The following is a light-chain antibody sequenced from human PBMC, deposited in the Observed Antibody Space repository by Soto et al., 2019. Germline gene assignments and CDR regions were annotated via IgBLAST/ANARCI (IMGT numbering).Light chain of an antibody. J-gene: IGLJ2*01. CDR3: SSYTSSSTPVI. CDR2: EVS. Sequence: QSVLSQPASVSGSPGQSITISCTGTSSDVGTYNYVSWYQRYPGNAPKLMIYEVSYRPSGVSNRFSGTKSVNTASLTISGLQAEDEADYYCSSYTSSSTPVIFGGGTKLAVL. V-gene: IGLV2-14*01. CDR1: SSDVGTYNY.